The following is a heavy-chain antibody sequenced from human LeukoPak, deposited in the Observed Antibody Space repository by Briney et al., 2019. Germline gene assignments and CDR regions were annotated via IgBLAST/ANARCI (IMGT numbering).Heavy chain of an antibody. CDR2: IYTSGST. V-gene: IGHV4-4*07. Sequence: SETLSLTCTVSGGSISSCYWSWIRQPAGKGLEWIGRIYTSGSTNYNPSLKSRVTMSVDTSKNQFSLKLSSVTAADTAVYYCARDSLSGGYYYYYMDVWGKGTTVTVSS. D-gene: IGHD2/OR15-2a*01. CDR1: GGSISSCY. J-gene: IGHJ6*03. CDR3: ARDSLSGGYYYYYMDV.